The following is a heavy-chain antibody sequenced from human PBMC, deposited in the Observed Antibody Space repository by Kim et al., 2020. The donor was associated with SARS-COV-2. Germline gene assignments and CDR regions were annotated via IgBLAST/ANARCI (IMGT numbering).Heavy chain of an antibody. CDR3: ARDVCGSRDY. D-gene: IGHD2-21*01. CDR1: GFSFSSNW. CDR2: INPDGSLT. Sequence: GGSLRLSCTASGFSFSSNWMHWVRQAPGKGPVWVARINPDGSLTNHADSVQGRFTISRDNAENTLHLQMNSLTADDTAIYYCARDVCGSRDYGGQGTRVIVPS. V-gene: IGHV3-74*01. J-gene: IGHJ4*02.